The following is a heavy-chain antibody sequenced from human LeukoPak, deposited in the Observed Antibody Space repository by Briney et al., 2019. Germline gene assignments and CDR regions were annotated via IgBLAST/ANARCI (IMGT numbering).Heavy chain of an antibody. CDR1: GGSISSSSYY. CDR3: AKHDSGSYAY. D-gene: IGHD3-10*01. CDR2: VSGSGSST. V-gene: IGHV3-23*01. Sequence: PSETLSLTCTVSGGSISSSSYYWGWIRQRPGKGLEWVSAVSGSGSSTNYADSVKGRFTISRDNSQNTLYLQMNSLRAEDTAIYYCAKHDSGSYAYWGQGALVTVSS. J-gene: IGHJ4*02.